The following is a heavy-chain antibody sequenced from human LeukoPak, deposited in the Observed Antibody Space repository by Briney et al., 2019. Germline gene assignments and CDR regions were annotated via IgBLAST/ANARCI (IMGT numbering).Heavy chain of an antibody. Sequence: PSETLSLTCTVSGGSISSYYWSWIRQPPGKGLEWIGYIYYSGSTNYNPSLKSRVTISVDTSKNQFSLKLSSVTAADTAVYYCARSESGRPFDYWGQGTLVTVSS. D-gene: IGHD5-12*01. J-gene: IGHJ4*02. V-gene: IGHV4-59*01. CDR3: ARSESGRPFDY. CDR2: IYYSGST. CDR1: GGSISSYY.